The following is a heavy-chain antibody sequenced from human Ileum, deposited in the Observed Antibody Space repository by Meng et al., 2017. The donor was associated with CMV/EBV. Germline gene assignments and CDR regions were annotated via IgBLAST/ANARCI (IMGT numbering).Heavy chain of an antibody. J-gene: IGHJ4*02. D-gene: IGHD2-2*01. V-gene: IGHV4-39*07. CDR2: VHYTETT. CDR1: CDSTISGRHF. CDR3: AADISTAWFYY. Sequence: QLALHESGPGLVKPSATLSLTCTVACDSTISGRHFWGWIRQAPGKGLEWIATVHYTETTHYNPSLRSRITISVDTAKNQISLKVSSLTAADTAIYYCAADISTAWFYYWGQGSLVTVSS.